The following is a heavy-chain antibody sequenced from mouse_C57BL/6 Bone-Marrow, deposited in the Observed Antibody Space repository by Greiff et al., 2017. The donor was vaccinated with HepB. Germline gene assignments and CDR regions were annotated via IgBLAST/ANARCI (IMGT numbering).Heavy chain of an antibody. D-gene: IGHD2-2*01. CDR3: ARTYGYDGYAMDY. Sequence: VQLQQPGAELVRPGSSVKLSCKASGYTFTSYWMHWVKQRPIQGLEWIGNIDPSDSETHYNQKFKDKATLTVDKSSSTAYMQLSSLTSEDSAVYYCARTYGYDGYAMDYWGQGTSVTVSS. CDR2: IDPSDSET. CDR1: GYTFTSYW. V-gene: IGHV1-52*01. J-gene: IGHJ4*01.